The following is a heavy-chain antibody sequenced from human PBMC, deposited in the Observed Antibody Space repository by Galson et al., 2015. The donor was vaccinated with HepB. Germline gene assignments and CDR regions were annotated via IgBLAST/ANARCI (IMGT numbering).Heavy chain of an antibody. CDR3: AKGGEYCSGGSRYYYYYGMDV. V-gene: IGHV3-21*04. D-gene: IGHD2-15*01. Sequence: SLRLSCAASGFTVSSNYMSWVRQAPGKGLEWVSSISSSSSYIYYADSVKGRFTISRDNAKSSLYLQMNSLRAEDTAVYYCAKGGEYCSGGSRYYYYYGMDVWGQGTTVTVSS. CDR1: GFTVSSNY. J-gene: IGHJ6*02. CDR2: ISSSSSYI.